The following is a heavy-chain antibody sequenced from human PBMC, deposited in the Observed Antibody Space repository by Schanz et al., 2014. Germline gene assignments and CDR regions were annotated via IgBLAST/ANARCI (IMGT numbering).Heavy chain of an antibody. V-gene: IGHV3-30*03. J-gene: IGHJ5*02. Sequence: VQLVESGGGLVKPGGSLRLSCAASGFTFSKAWMSWVRQAPGKGLEWVAAISNHGLNTYFGDSVKGRFTISRDNSRNTVFLQMNSLKPEDMAIYYCARVETFNYDDITLYHHFFDPWGQGTLVTVSS. D-gene: IGHD3-16*01. CDR1: GFTFSKAW. CDR2: ISNHGLNT. CDR3: ARVETFNYDDITLYHHFFDP.